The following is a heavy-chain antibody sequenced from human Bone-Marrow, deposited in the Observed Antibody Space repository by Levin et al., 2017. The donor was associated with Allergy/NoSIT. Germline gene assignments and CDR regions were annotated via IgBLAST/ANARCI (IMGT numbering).Heavy chain of an antibody. V-gene: IGHV4-30-4*01. CDR3: AREYSSSSWIDY. D-gene: IGHD6-6*01. Sequence: SQTLSLPCTVSGGSISSGDYYWSWIRQPPGKGLEWIGYIYYSGTTYYNPSLKSRVTMSVDTSKNQFSLKVSSVTAADTAVYYCAREYSSSSWIDYWGQGTLVTVSS. CDR1: GGSISSGDYY. CDR2: IYYSGTT. J-gene: IGHJ4*02.